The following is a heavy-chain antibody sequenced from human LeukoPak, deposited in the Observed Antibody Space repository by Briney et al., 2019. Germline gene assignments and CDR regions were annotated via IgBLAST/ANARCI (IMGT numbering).Heavy chain of an antibody. V-gene: IGHV1-18*01. D-gene: IGHD2-2*01. CDR3: ARGCQYQLLIYFYYYMDV. J-gene: IGHJ6*03. CDR2: ISGYNGNT. CDR1: GYTFTSYG. Sequence: ASVKVSCKASGYTFTSYGISWVRQAPGQGLEWMGWISGYNGNTNYAQQKFQGRVTMTRDTSISTAYMDLSSLRSDDTAVYYCARGCQYQLLIYFYYYMDVWGKGTTVTVSS.